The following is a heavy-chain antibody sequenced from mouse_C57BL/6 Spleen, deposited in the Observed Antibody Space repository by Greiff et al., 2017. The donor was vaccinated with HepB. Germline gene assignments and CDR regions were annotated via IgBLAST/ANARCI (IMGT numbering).Heavy chain of an antibody. D-gene: IGHD1-1*01. CDR2: LLPGSGST. J-gene: IGHJ4*01. CDR3: ARYGIYDYGSSLYYYAMDD. Sequence: QVQLKQSGAELMKPGASVKLSCTATGYTFTGYWIEWVKQRPGHGLEWIGELLPGSGSTNYNEKFKGKATFTADTSSNTAYMQLSSLTTEDSAIYYCARYGIYDYGSSLYYYAMDDWGQGTSVTVSS. CDR1: GYTFTGYW. V-gene: IGHV1-9*01.